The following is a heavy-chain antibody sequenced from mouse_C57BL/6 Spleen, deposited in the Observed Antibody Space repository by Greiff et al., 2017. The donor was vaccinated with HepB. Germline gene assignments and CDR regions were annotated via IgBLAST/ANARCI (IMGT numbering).Heavy chain of an antibody. CDR3: VRHDSNCDWYFDV. D-gene: IGHD2-5*01. V-gene: IGHV10-1*01. J-gene: IGHJ1*03. CDR2: IRSKSNNYAT. CDR1: GFSFNTYA. Sequence: EVKLVESGGGLVQPKGSLKLSCAASGFSFNTYAMNWVRQAPGKGLEWVARIRSKSNNYATYYADSVKDRFTISRDDSESMVYLQMNNLKTEDTAMDYCVRHDSNCDWYFDVWGTGTTVTVSS.